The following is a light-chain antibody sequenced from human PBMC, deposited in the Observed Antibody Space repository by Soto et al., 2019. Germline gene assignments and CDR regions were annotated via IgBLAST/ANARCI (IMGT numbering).Light chain of an antibody. CDR2: AAS. CDR3: QQRSNWPLT. J-gene: IGKJ4*01. CDR1: QSVSSIY. Sequence: EIVLAQSPGTLSLSTGDRATLSCRASQSVSSIYLAWYQQKPGQAPRLLIYAASSRATGIPDRFSGSGSGTDFTLTISRLEPEDFAVYYCQQRSNWPLTFGGGTKVDIK. V-gene: IGKV3D-20*02.